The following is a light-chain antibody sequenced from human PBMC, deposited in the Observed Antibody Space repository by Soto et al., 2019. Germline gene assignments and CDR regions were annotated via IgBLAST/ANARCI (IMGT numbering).Light chain of an antibody. CDR2: EVS. Sequence: QPVLTQPASVSGSPGQSITISCTGTSSDVGGYNYVSWFQHHPGKAPKLMIYEVSYRPSGVSNRFSGSKSGDTASLTISGLQAEDEADYYCSSFTNTITRYAFGTGTKLTVL. J-gene: IGLJ1*01. V-gene: IGLV2-14*01. CDR1: SSDVGGYNY. CDR3: SSFTNTITRYA.